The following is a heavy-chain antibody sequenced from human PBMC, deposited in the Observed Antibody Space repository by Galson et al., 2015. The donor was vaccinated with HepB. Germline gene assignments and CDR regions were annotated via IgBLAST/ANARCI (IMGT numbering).Heavy chain of an antibody. Sequence: SLRLSCAASGFTYSSYGMHWVRQAPGKGLEWVAVISYDGSNKYYADSVKGRFTISRDNSKNTLYLQMNSLRAEDTAVYYCARPRRDGYVDRYFDLWGRGTLVTVSS. CDR2: ISYDGSNK. J-gene: IGHJ2*01. CDR3: ARPRRDGYVDRYFDL. V-gene: IGHV3-30*03. D-gene: IGHD5-24*01. CDR1: GFTYSSYG.